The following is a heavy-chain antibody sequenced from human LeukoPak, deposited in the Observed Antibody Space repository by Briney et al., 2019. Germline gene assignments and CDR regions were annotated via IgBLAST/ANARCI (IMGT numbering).Heavy chain of an antibody. J-gene: IGHJ4*02. V-gene: IGHV4-39*01. CDR3: ANLKCSGGSCARY. Sequence: SETLSLTCTVSGGSISSSSYYWGWIRQPPGKGLEWIGSIYYSGSTYYNPSLKSRVTISVDTSKNQFSLKLGSVTAADTAVYYCANLKCSGGSCARYWGQGTLVTVSS. CDR1: GGSISSSSYY. D-gene: IGHD2-15*01. CDR2: IYYSGST.